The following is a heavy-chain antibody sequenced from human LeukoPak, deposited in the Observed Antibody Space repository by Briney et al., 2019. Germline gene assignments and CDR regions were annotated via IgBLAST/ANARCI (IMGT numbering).Heavy chain of an antibody. V-gene: IGHV1-46*01. CDR1: GYTFTSYY. D-gene: IGHD3-22*01. CDR2: INPSGGST. CDR3: ARDPYDSSGPHLLGGFDY. J-gene: IGHJ4*02. Sequence: GASVKVSCKASGYTFTSYYMHWVRQAPGQGLEWMGLINPSGGSTTYAQKFQGRVTMTRDTSISTAYMELSRLRSDDTAVYYCARDPYDSSGPHLLGGFDYWGQGTLVTVSS.